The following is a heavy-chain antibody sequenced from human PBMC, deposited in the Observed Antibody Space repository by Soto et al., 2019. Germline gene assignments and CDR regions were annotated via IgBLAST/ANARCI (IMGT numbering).Heavy chain of an antibody. Sequence: PSETLSLTCAVSGDSISSYYWNWTRQTAGRGLEWIGRVYPSGHTQYRSSFETRVTVSVDMSTNQFFLELRSVTAADTAAYYCGRESGENWSYQAYLGQGTQVTVSS. J-gene: IGHJ4*02. V-gene: IGHV4-4*07. CDR2: VYPSGHT. D-gene: IGHD1-7*01. CDR3: GRESGENWSYQAY. CDR1: GDSISSYY.